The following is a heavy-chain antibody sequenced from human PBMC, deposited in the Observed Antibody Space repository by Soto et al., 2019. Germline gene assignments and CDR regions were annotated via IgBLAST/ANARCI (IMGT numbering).Heavy chain of an antibody. J-gene: IGHJ3*02. D-gene: IGHD3-3*01. Sequence: GGSLRLSCAASGFTFSSYGMHWVRQAPGKGLEWVAVISYDGSNKYYADSVKGRFTISSDNSKNTLYLQMNSLRAEDTAVYYCAKSLNPITICGVVIPHDAFDIWGQGTMVTVSS. CDR1: GFTFSSYG. CDR3: AKSLNPITICGVVIPHDAFDI. CDR2: ISYDGSNK. V-gene: IGHV3-30*18.